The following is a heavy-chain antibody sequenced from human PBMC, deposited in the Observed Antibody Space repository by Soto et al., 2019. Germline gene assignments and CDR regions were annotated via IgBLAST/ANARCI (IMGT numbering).Heavy chain of an antibody. D-gene: IGHD3-16*01. Sequence: DVQLLESGGGLIQPGGSLRLSCAASGFTFSSYAMSWVRQAPGKGLEWVSSISGSDGITYYGDSVKGRFTISRDNSKNTLYLQMNSLRADDTAVYFCAKGFHIKFGTILPPWYFDYWGQGTPVTVSS. V-gene: IGHV3-23*01. J-gene: IGHJ4*02. CDR1: GFTFSSYA. CDR2: ISGSDGIT. CDR3: AKGFHIKFGTILPPWYFDY.